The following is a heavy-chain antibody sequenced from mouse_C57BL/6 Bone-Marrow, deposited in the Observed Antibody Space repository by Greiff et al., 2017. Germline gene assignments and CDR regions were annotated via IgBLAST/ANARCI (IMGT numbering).Heavy chain of an antibody. CDR2: IDPSDSYP. V-gene: IGHV1-69*01. CDR1: GYTFTSYW. J-gene: IGHJ1*03. D-gene: IGHD1-1*01. CDR3: AREGRLLPGGYFDV. Sequence: QVQLQQPGAELVMPGASVKLSCKASGYTFTSYWMHWVKQRPGQGLEWIGEIDPSDSYPNYNQKFKGKSTLTVDKSSSTAYMQLRSLTSEDSEGYCCAREGRLLPGGYFDVWGTGTTLTVSS.